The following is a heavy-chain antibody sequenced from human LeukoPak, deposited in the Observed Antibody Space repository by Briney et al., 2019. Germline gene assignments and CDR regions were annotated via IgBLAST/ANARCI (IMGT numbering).Heavy chain of an antibody. Sequence: SETLSLTCTVSGDSMSYCYWSWIRQTPGKGLEWLGYMYYTGRTKYNPSLKSRVTFSLDMSKNQFSLKLSSVTAADTAVYYCARGTSGYDFEPFDYWGQGTLVTVSS. CDR3: ARGTSGYDFEPFDY. J-gene: IGHJ4*02. V-gene: IGHV4-59*12. CDR1: GDSMSYCY. D-gene: IGHD5-12*01. CDR2: MYYTGRT.